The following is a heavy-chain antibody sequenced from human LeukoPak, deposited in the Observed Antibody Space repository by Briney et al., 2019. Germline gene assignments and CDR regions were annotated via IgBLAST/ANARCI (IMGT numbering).Heavy chain of an antibody. V-gene: IGHV3-23*01. J-gene: IGHJ4*02. CDR2: ISGSGGST. D-gene: IGHD2-21*02. CDR1: GFTFSSYA. Sequence: GGSLRLSCAASGFTFSSYAMSWVRQAPGKGLEWVSGISGSGGSTYHADSVKGRFTISRDNSKNTLYLQMNSLRAEDTAVYYCAKEGYCGGDCYREFDYWGQGTLVTVSS. CDR3: AKEGYCGGDCYREFDY.